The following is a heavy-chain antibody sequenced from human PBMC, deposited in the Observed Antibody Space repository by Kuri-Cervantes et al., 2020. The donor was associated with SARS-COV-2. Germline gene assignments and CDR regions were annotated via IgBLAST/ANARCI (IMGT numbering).Heavy chain of an antibody. D-gene: IGHD2-2*01. CDR3: ARAAHDCSSTSCELDY. Sequence: GESLKISCAASGFTFSSYWMSWVRQAPGKGLEWVANIKQDGSEKYYVDSVKGRFTISRDNAKNSLYLQMNSLRAEDTALYYCARAAHDCSSTSCELDYWGQGTLVTVSS. CDR1: GFTFSSYW. V-gene: IGHV3-7*03. CDR2: IKQDGSEK. J-gene: IGHJ4*02.